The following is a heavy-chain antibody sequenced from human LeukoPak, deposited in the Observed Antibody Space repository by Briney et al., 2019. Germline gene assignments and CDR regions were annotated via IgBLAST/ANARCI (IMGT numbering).Heavy chain of an antibody. CDR3: ARVGDIAITTNYFDY. CDR2: ISAYNGNT. V-gene: IGHV1-18*01. D-gene: IGHD3-22*01. CDR1: GYTFTSYG. J-gene: IGHJ4*02. Sequence: GASVKVSCKASGYTFTSYGISWVRQAPGQGLEWMGWISAYNGNTNYAQKLQGRVTMTTDTSTSTAYMELRSLRSDDTAVYYCARVGDIAITTNYFDYWGQGTLVTVSS.